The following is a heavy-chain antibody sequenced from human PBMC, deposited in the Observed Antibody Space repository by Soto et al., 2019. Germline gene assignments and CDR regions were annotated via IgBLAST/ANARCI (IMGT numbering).Heavy chain of an antibody. CDR1: GGSISGYY. CDR3: ARGRTTVTTVWFDP. J-gene: IGHJ5*02. CDR2: INHSGST. V-gene: IGHV4-34*01. Sequence: PSETLSLTCAVYGGSISGYYWSWIRQPPGKGLEWIGEINHSGSTNYNPSLKSRVTISVDTSKNQFSLKLSSVTAADTAVYYCARGRTTVTTVWFDPWGQGTLVTVSS. D-gene: IGHD4-4*01.